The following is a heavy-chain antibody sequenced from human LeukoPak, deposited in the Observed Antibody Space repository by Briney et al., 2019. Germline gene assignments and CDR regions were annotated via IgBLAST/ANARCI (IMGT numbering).Heavy chain of an antibody. CDR1: GGTFSSYA. CDR3: ARDLGTTGSYNY. J-gene: IGHJ4*02. Sequence: ASVKVSCKASGGTFSSYAISWVRQAPGQGLEWMGGINPIFGTANYAQKFQGRVTITTDESTSTAYMELSSLRSEDTAVYYCARDLGTTGSYNYWGQGTLVTVSS. V-gene: IGHV1-69*05. CDR2: INPIFGTA. D-gene: IGHD1-1*01.